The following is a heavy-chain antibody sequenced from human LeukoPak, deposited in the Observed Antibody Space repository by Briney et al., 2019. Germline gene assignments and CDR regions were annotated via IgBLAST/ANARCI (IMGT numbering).Heavy chain of an antibody. CDR2: IKQDGSEK. Sequence: GGSLRLSCVASGFTFSSYWMTWVRQAPGKGLEWVANIKQDGSEKYYVDSVKGRFTISRDNAKNSLYLQMNSLRAEDTAVYYCAGYCSSTSCYFVDYWGQGTLVTVSS. CDR1: GFTFSSYW. D-gene: IGHD2-2*01. V-gene: IGHV3-7*03. J-gene: IGHJ4*02. CDR3: AGYCSSTSCYFVDY.